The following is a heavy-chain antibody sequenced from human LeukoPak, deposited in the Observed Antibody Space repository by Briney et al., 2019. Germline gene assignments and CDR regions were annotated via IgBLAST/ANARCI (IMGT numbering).Heavy chain of an antibody. J-gene: IGHJ5*02. CDR3: AREGVQWDYDSSGYYGP. Sequence: GGSLRLSRAASGFTFSSYAMHWVRQAPGKGLEWVAVISYDGSNKYYADSVKGRFTISRDNSKNTLYLQMNSLRAEDTAVYYCAREGVQWDYDSSGYYGPWGQGTLVTVSS. CDR2: ISYDGSNK. CDR1: GFTFSSYA. D-gene: IGHD3-22*01. V-gene: IGHV3-30*04.